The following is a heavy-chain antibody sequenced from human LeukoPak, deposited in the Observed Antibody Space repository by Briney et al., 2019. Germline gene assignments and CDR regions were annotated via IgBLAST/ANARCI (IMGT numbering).Heavy chain of an antibody. J-gene: IGHJ6*02. CDR2: ISSSSSYT. CDR3: ATRRQQLVMNYYGMDV. V-gene: IGHV3-11*06. D-gene: IGHD6-13*01. Sequence: PGGSLRLSCAASGFTFSDYYMSWIRQAPGKGLEWVSYISSSSSYTNYADSVKGRFTISRDNAKNSLYLQMNSLRAEDTAVYYCATRRQQLVMNYYGMDVWGQGPTVTVSS. CDR1: GFTFSDYY.